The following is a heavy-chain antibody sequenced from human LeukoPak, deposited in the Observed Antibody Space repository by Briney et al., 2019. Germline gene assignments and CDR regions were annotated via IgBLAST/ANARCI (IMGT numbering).Heavy chain of an antibody. CDR1: GYSISGSY. Sequence: ETLSLTCSVSGYSISGSYWSWVRQAPGKGLEWVANIKQDGSEKYYVDSAKGRFTISRDNAKNSLYLQMNSLRAEDTAVYYCARESGGFDYWGQGTLVTVSS. V-gene: IGHV3-7*01. CDR3: ARESGGFDY. D-gene: IGHD2-15*01. J-gene: IGHJ4*02. CDR2: IKQDGSEK.